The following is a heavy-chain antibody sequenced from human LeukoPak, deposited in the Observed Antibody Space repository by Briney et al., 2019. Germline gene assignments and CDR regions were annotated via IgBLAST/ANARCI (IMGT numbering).Heavy chain of an antibody. D-gene: IGHD3-10*01. CDR1: GFTFDDYA. CDR2: ISWNSGSI. Sequence: GGSLRLSCAASGFTFDDYAMHWVRQAPGKGLEWVSGISWNSGSIGYADSVKGRFTISRDNAKNSLYLQMNSLRAEDTALYYCAKDGNYGSGSYSPLYFDYWGQGTLVTVSS. V-gene: IGHV3-9*01. J-gene: IGHJ4*02. CDR3: AKDGNYGSGSYSPLYFDY.